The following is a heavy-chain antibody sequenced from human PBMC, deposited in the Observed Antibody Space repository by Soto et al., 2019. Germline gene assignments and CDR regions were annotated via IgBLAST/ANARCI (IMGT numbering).Heavy chain of an antibody. CDR3: ARRRRDGYNFGS. CDR2: IFSSGST. V-gene: IGHV4-59*01. Sequence: PSETLSLTCTVSGDSMSSYYWSWIRQPPGQGLEWIGYIFSSGSTNYNPSLKSRVTMSVDTSKNQFSLKLSSVTAADTAVYYCARRRRDGYNFGSWGQGILVTVS. D-gene: IGHD2-21*01. J-gene: IGHJ4*02. CDR1: GDSMSSYY.